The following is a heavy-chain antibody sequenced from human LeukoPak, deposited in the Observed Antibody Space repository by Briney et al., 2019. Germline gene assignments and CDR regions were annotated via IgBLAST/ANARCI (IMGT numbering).Heavy chain of an antibody. CDR1: GYTFTGYY. CDR3: ARPVYCSGGSRYSWWFDP. J-gene: IGHJ5*02. Sequence: GASVKVSCKASGYTFTGYYMHWVRQAPGQGLEWMGWINPNSGGTNYAQKFQGRVTMTRDTSISTAYMELSRLRSDDTAVYYCARPVYCSGGSRYSWWFDPWGQGTLVTVSS. V-gene: IGHV1-2*02. D-gene: IGHD2-15*01. CDR2: INPNSGGT.